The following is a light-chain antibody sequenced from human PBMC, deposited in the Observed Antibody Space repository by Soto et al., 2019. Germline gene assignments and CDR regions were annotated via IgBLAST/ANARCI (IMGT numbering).Light chain of an antibody. CDR3: SSLTTTSTYV. V-gene: IGLV2-14*03. Sequence: QSALTQPASVSGSPGQSIAISCTGTSSDVGAYDYVSWYQQHPGKAPKLMIYHLTNRPSGVSDRFSGSKSGNTASLTISGLWAEDEADYYCSSLTTTSTYVFGTGTKLTVL. CDR2: HLT. CDR1: SSDVGAYDY. J-gene: IGLJ1*01.